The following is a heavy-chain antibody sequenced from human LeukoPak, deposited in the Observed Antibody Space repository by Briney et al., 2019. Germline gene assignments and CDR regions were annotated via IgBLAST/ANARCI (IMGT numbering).Heavy chain of an antibody. V-gene: IGHV3-33*06. CDR2: IWYEGSNK. Sequence: GRSLTLSCVASGFTFSNFGMHWVRQAPGKGLEWVALIWYEGSNKYYADSVKGRFTISRDSSKNTLYLQMNSLRAEDTAVYYCAKLGYCTGTSCYDDSYYYMDVWGKGTPVTVSS. D-gene: IGHD2-2*01. J-gene: IGHJ6*03. CDR3: AKLGYCTGTSCYDDSYYYMDV. CDR1: GFTFSNFG.